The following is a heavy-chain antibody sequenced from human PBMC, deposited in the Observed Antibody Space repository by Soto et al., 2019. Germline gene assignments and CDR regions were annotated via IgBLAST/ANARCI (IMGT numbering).Heavy chain of an antibody. Sequence: GVSLRLSCAASGFTFSSYAMSWVRQAPGKGLEWVSAISGSGGSTYYADSVKGRFTISRDNSKNTLYLQMNSLRAEDTAVYYCAKDPLWSPDFDYWGQGTLVTVSS. D-gene: IGHD5-18*01. V-gene: IGHV3-23*01. CDR1: GFTFSSYA. CDR3: AKDPLWSPDFDY. J-gene: IGHJ4*02. CDR2: ISGSGGST.